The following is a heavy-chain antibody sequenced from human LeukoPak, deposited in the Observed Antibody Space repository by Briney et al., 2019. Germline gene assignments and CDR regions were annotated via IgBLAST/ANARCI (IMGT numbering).Heavy chain of an antibody. CDR1: GGTFSSYA. CDR2: IIPIFGTA. CDR3: ARDGRYCSSTSCYQVY. D-gene: IGHD2-2*01. J-gene: IGHJ4*02. Sequence: SVKVSCKASGGTFSSYAISWVRQAPGQGLEWMGGIIPIFGTANYAQKFQGRVTITTDESTSTAYMELSSLRSEDTAVYYCARDGRYCSSTSCYQVYWGQGTLVTVSS. V-gene: IGHV1-69*05.